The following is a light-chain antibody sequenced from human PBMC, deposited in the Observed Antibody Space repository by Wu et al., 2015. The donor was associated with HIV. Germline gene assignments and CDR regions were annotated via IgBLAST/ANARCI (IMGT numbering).Light chain of an antibody. CDR2: KAS. Sequence: DIQMTQSPSALSASVGDRVTITCRASQTINTWLAWYQQKPGEAPKLLIYKASSLGSGVPSRFSGSGSGTQFTLTISSLQPDDFATYYCQQYNSHSYTIGQGTKLDIK. CDR3: QQYNSHSYT. V-gene: IGKV1-5*03. J-gene: IGKJ2*01. CDR1: QTINTW.